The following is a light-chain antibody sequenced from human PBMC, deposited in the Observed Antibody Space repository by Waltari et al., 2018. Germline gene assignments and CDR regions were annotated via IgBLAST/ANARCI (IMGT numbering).Light chain of an antibody. V-gene: IGKV3-20*01. CDR1: QSVRSTY. CDR2: GAS. CDR3: QQYGDSPLT. J-gene: IGKJ4*01. Sequence: DIVLTQSPGTLSLSPGERATRSCRASQSVRSTYLAWYQQKPGQAPRLLIYGASNRATGIPDRFSGSGSGTDFILTISRLEPEDFAVYFCQQYGDSPLTSGGGTKVEIK.